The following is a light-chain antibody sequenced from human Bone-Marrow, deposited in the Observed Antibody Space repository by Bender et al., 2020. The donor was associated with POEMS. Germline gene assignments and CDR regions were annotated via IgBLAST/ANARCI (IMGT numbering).Light chain of an antibody. Sequence: QLVPTQSPSASASLGASVKLTCTLSSGHSSYAIAWHQQQPEKGPRYLMTVNSDGSHNKGDGIPDRFSGSSSGAERYLIISSLQSEDEADYYCQTWGPGIRVFATGTKVTVL. CDR1: SGHSSYA. CDR2: VNSDGSH. CDR3: QTWGPGIRV. J-gene: IGLJ1*01. V-gene: IGLV4-69*01.